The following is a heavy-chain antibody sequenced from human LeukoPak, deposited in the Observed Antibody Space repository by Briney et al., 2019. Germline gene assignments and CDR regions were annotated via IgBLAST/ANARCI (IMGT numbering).Heavy chain of an antibody. CDR1: GFAFNNAW. CDR3: ARVSRSESGIY. CDR2: INQDGSEK. J-gene: IGHJ4*02. V-gene: IGHV3-7*05. D-gene: IGHD3-3*01. Sequence: GGSLRLSCAASGFAFNNAWMSWVRQAPGKGLEWVANINQDGSEKNYVDSVKGRFTISRDNAKNTLYLQMNSLRAEDTAVYYCARVSRSESGIYWGQGTLVTVSS.